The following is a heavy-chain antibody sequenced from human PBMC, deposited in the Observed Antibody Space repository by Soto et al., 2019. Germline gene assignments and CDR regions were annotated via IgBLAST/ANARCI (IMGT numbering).Heavy chain of an antibody. CDR2: LNPATGKP. J-gene: IGHJ3*02. CDR3: ARDVDTVMVCRAPPCQNAFDI. D-gene: IGHD5-18*01. Sequence: ASVKVSCKTSGYSYTTYSIHWVRQAPGHRLEWMGWLNPATGKPRYSERFQGRLTIAGDTSATTVFMELSSLRSEDTAVYYCARDVDTVMVCRAPPCQNAFDIWGQGTMVTVSS. V-gene: IGHV1-3*01. CDR1: GYSYTTYS.